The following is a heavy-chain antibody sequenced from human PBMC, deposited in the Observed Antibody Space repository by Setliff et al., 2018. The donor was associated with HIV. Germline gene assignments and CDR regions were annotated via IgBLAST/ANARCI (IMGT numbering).Heavy chain of an antibody. D-gene: IGHD3-22*01. V-gene: IGHV1-69*10. J-gene: IGHJ5*02. CDR3: ARDNFDSDSRTYLHH. CDR2: IIPILGIA. Sequence: SVKVSCKASGATFSTYTINWVRQAPGQGLEWMGGIIPILGIANYAQKFRGRVTITADKSTSTAYMELSSLTSDDAAVYFCARDNFDSDSRTYLHHWGQGTLVTVSS. CDR1: GATFSTYT.